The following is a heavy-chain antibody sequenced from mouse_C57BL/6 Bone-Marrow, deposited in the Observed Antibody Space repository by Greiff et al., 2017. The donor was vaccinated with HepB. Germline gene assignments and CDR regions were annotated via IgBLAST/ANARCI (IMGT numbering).Heavy chain of an antibody. CDR3: ALITTVVAYYFDY. D-gene: IGHD1-1*01. CDR2: IDPEDGET. CDR1: GFNIKDYY. Sequence: EVQLQESGAELVKPGASVKLSCTASGFNIKDYYMHWVKQRTEQGLEWIGRIDPEDGETKYAPKFQGKATITADTSSNTAYMQLSSLTSEDTAVYYCALITTVVAYYFDYWGQGTTLTVSS. V-gene: IGHV14-2*01. J-gene: IGHJ2*01.